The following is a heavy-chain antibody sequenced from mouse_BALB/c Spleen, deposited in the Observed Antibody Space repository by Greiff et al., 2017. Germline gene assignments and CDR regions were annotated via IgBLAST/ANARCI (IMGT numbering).Heavy chain of an antibody. J-gene: IGHJ2*01. CDR1: GDSITSGY. D-gene: IGHD2-10*01. CDR3: ARSFYGNLYYLDY. CDR2: ISYSGST. Sequence: VQLKESGPSLVKPSQTLSLTCSVTGDSITSGYWNWIRKFPGNKLEYMGYISYSGSTYYNPSLKSRISITRDTSKNQYYLQLNSVTTEDTATYYCARSFYGNLYYLDYWGQGTTLTVSS. V-gene: IGHV3-8*02.